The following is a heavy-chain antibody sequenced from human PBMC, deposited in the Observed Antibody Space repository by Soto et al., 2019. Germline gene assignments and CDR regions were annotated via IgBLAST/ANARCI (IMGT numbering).Heavy chain of an antibody. D-gene: IGHD2-21*02. CDR2: ISSSGSTI. V-gene: IGHV3-48*03. Sequence: ESGGGLVQPGGSLRLSCAASGFTFSSYEMNWVRQAPGKGLEWVSYISSSGSTIYYADSVKGRFTISRDNAKNSLYLQMNSLRAEDTAVYYCASFGAYCGGDCYYHDAFDIWGQGTMVTVSS. CDR1: GFTFSSYE. J-gene: IGHJ3*02. CDR3: ASFGAYCGGDCYYHDAFDI.